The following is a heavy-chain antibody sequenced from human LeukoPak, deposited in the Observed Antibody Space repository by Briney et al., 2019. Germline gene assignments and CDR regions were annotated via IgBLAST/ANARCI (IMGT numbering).Heavy chain of an antibody. J-gene: IGHJ4*02. Sequence: GKSLQISCKGSGYIFTTYWIGWVRQMPGKGLEWMGIIYPGDSDTRYSPSFQGQVTISADKSISTAYLQWSSLKASDTAMYYCARQWSSGWSFFDYWGQGTLVTVSS. CDR3: ARQWSSGWSFFDY. CDR2: IYPGDSDT. CDR1: GYIFTTYW. D-gene: IGHD6-19*01. V-gene: IGHV5-51*01.